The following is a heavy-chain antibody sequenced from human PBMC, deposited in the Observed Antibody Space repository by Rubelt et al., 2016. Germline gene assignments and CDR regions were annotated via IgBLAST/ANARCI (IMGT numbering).Heavy chain of an antibody. CDR2: IYYSGST. CDR3: ARSAWIPHYFDY. Sequence: QVQLQESGPGLVKPSETLSLTCTVSGGSISSYNWSWIRQPPGKGLEWIGYIYYSGSTNYNPSLKSRVTISVDTSKNQFSLRLSSGTAADTAVYYCARSAWIPHYFDYWGQGTLVTVSS. D-gene: IGHD5-12*01. V-gene: IGHV4-59*01. J-gene: IGHJ4*02. CDR1: GGSISSYN.